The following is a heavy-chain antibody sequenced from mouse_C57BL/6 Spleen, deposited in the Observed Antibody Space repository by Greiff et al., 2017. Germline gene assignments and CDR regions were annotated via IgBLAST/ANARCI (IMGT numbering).Heavy chain of an antibody. CDR1: GFTFSSYG. CDR3: ARQRGSDYYGSSPFDY. V-gene: IGHV5-6*01. J-gene: IGHJ2*01. Sequence: EVQLVESGGDLVKPGGSLKLSCAASGFTFSSYGMSWVRQTPDKRLEWVATISSGGSYTYYPDSVKGRFTISRDNAKNTLYLQMSSLKSEDTAMYYCARQRGSDYYGSSPFDYWGQGTTLTVSS. D-gene: IGHD1-1*01. CDR2: ISSGGSYT.